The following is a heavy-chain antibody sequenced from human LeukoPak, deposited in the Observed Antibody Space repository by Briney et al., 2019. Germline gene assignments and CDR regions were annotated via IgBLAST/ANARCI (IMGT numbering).Heavy chain of an antibody. V-gene: IGHV3-23*01. J-gene: IGHJ4*02. D-gene: IGHD4-11*01. Sequence: GGSLRLSCAASGFSFSSYAMSWVRQAPGKGLEWVSVTSGSGGSTSYADSVKGRFTISRDNAKNSLYLQMNSLRAEDTAVYYCARDDYSNYVPTYFDYWGQGTLVTVSS. CDR3: ARDDYSNYVPTYFDY. CDR1: GFSFSSYA. CDR2: TSGSGGST.